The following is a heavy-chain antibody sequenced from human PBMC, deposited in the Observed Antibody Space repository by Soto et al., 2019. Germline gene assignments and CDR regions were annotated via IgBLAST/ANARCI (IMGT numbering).Heavy chain of an antibody. CDR2: IWYDGCNK. CDR3: ARDDYDSSGYYYVDY. J-gene: IGHJ4*02. CDR1: GFTFSSYG. Sequence: QVQLVESGGGVVQPGRSLRLSCAASGFTFSSYGMHWVRQAPGKGLEWVAVIWYDGCNKYYADSLKGRFTISRDNSKKTLYLQVNSLRAEDTAVYFCARDDYDSSGYYYVDYWGQGTLVTVSS. D-gene: IGHD3-22*01. V-gene: IGHV3-33*01.